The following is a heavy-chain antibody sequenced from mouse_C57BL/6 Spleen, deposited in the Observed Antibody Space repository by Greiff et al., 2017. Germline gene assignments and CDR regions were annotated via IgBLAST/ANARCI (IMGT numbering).Heavy chain of an antibody. CDR1: GYSFTSYY. Sequence: QVQLQQSGPELVKPGASVKISCKASGYSFTSYYIHWVKQRPGQGLEWIGWFYPGSGNTKYNEKFKGKATLTADTSSSTAYMQLSSLTSEDSAVYYGANYYGRGYFDYWGQGTTLTVSS. J-gene: IGHJ2*01. D-gene: IGHD1-1*01. CDR3: ANYYGRGYFDY. CDR2: FYPGSGNT. V-gene: IGHV1-66*01.